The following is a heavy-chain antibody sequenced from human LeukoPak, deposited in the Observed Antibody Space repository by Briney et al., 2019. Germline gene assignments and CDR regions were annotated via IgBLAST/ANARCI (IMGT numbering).Heavy chain of an antibody. CDR3: AKGAYCGAYCYPYYFDY. J-gene: IGHJ4*02. CDR1: GFTFSNHA. D-gene: IGHD2-21*01. V-gene: IGHV3-23*01. CDR2: ISRSGGST. Sequence: GGSLRLSCAASGFTFSNHAMTWVRQAPGKGLEWVSAISRSGGSTYYADSVKGRFTISRDNAKNSVSLHMNSLGAEAMAVYFCAKGAYCGAYCYPYYFDYWGQGALVTVS.